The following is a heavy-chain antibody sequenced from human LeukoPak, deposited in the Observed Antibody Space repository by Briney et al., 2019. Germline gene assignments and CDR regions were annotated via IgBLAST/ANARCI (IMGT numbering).Heavy chain of an antibody. CDR1: GYTFTSYG. J-gene: IGHJ4*02. D-gene: IGHD2-2*01. V-gene: IGHV1-18*01. CDR3: ARDLRLYCSSTSCPPSPYYFDY. Sequence: GASVKVSCKASGYTFTSYGISWVRQAPGQGLEWMGWISAYNGNTNYAQKLQGRVTMTTDTSTSTAYMELRSLRSDDTAVYYCARDLRLYCSSTSCPPSPYYFDYWGQGTLVTVSS. CDR2: ISAYNGNT.